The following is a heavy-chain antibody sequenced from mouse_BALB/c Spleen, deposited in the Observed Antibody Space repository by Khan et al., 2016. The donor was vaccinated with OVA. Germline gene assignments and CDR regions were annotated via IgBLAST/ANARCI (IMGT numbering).Heavy chain of an antibody. V-gene: IGHV5-15*02. CDR3: AGSWAMDY. Sequence: EVELVESGGGLVQPGGSRKLSCAASGFTFSDYGLAWVRQAPGKGPEWVAFISSLAYSIYYADTVTGRFTISRENAKNTLYLDMSSLRSEDTAMYYCAGSWAMDYWGQGTSVTVSS. CDR2: ISSLAYSI. J-gene: IGHJ4*01. CDR1: GFTFSDYG.